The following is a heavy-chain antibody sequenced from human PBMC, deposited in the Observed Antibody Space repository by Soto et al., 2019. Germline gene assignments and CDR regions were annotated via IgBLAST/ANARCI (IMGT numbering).Heavy chain of an antibody. V-gene: IGHV4-39*01. CDR2: IYYSGST. J-gene: IGHJ3*02. CDR1: GGSISSSSYY. D-gene: IGHD2-2*01. Sequence: PSETLSLTCTVSGGSISSSSYYWGWIRQPPGKGLEWIGSIYYSGSTYYNPSLKSRVTISVDTSKNQFSLKLSSVTAADTAVYYCARIPCSSTSCYVGDDFDIWGQGTMVTVSS. CDR3: ARIPCSSTSCYVGDDFDI.